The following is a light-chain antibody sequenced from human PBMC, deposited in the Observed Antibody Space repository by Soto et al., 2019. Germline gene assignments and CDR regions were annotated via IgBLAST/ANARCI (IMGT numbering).Light chain of an antibody. J-gene: IGLJ2*01. V-gene: IGLV3-21*02. CDR1: NIGSKS. CDR3: SSYRSTSTLV. Sequence: SYELTQPPSVSVAPGQTASITCGGSNIGSKSIHWYQQKPGQAPVLVVYDDSDRPSGIPVRFSGSNSGSTATLTISGVEPEDEADYYCSSYRSTSTLVFGGGTKLTVL. CDR2: DDS.